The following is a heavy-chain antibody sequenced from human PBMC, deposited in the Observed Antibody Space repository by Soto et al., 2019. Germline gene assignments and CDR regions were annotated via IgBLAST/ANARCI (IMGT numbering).Heavy chain of an antibody. Sequence: GGSLRLSCAASGFTFSSYVMNWVRQAPGKGLEWVSVISASGGTTYYADSVTGRFTISRDNSKNTLYLQMDSLRAEDTAVYYCAIDPPDYIRTWYGPFDSWGQGTLVTVSS. CDR2: ISASGGTT. J-gene: IGHJ4*02. CDR3: AIDPPDYIRTWYGPFDS. D-gene: IGHD6-13*01. CDR1: GFTFSSYV. V-gene: IGHV3-23*01.